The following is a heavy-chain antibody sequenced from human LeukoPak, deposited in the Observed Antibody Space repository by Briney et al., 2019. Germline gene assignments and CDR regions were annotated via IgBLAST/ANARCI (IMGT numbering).Heavy chain of an antibody. D-gene: IGHD3-22*01. Sequence: PGRSLRLSCVASGFTFSNFGMHWVRQTPGKGLEWVTVISYDGTNKFYAGSVKGRFTISRDNSKNTQYLQMNSLRADDTAVYYCARGGYYYDSSGYPLDYWGQGTLVTVSS. V-gene: IGHV3-30*03. CDR1: GFTFSNFG. CDR2: ISYDGTNK. CDR3: ARGGYYYDSSGYPLDY. J-gene: IGHJ4*02.